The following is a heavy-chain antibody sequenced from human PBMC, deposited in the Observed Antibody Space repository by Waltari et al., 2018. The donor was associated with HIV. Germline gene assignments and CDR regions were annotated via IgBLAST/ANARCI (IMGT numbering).Heavy chain of an antibody. J-gene: IGHJ4*02. Sequence: QVQLQESGPGLVRPSETLSLSCSVSGFSITTGYYWGWVRQPPGKGLELIGYIYHTGSAYYPPSLKSRVSISVDTSKNQFSLKVNSMTASDAAVYYCARVRPADQHYLDYWGQGTLVTVSS. V-gene: IGHV4-38-2*02. CDR2: IYHTGSA. CDR1: GFSITTGYY. CDR3: ARVRPADQHYLDY.